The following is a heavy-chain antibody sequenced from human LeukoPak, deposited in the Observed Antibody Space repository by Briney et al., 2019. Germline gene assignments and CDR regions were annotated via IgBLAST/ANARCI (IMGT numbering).Heavy chain of an antibody. Sequence: AGGSLRLSCAASGFTFSSYAMSWVRQAPGKGLEWVSVISGGGRTPYTDSVKGRFTISRDNSNSTLYLQMNSLRAEDTAVYYCARDYYGSGSSLDYRGQGTLVTVSS. CDR1: GFTFSSYA. V-gene: IGHV3-23*01. J-gene: IGHJ4*02. D-gene: IGHD3-10*01. CDR2: ISGGGRT. CDR3: ARDYYGSGSSLDY.